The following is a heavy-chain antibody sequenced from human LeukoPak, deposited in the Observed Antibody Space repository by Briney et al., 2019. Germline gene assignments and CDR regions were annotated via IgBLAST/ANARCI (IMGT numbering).Heavy chain of an antibody. CDR3: ARVRFLEHRVYGYYYMDV. V-gene: IGHV4-4*09. D-gene: IGHD3-3*01. Sequence: PSETLSLTCTVSGGSISSYYWSWIRQPPGKGLEWIGYIYTSGSTNYNPSLKSRVTISVDTSKNQFSLKLSSVTAADTAVYYCARVRFLEHRVYGYYYMDVWGKGTTVTVSS. J-gene: IGHJ6*03. CDR2: IYTSGST. CDR1: GGSISSYY.